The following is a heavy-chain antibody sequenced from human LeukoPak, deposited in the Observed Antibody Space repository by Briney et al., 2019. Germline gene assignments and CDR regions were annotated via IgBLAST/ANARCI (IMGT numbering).Heavy chain of an antibody. V-gene: IGHV3-30*18. Sequence: GGSLRLSCAVSGFTFSSSGMHWVRQAPGKGLEWVAVISHDGNDKYYADSVKGRFTISRDNSKNTLYLQMNSLRAEDTAVYFCAKHRGINWAFDSWGQGTLVTVSS. CDR1: GFTFSSSG. D-gene: IGHD3-16*01. CDR3: AKHRGINWAFDS. J-gene: IGHJ4*02. CDR2: ISHDGNDK.